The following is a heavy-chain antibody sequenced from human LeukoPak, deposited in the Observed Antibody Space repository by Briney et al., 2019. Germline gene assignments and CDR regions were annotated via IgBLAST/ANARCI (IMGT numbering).Heavy chain of an antibody. V-gene: IGHV3-53*01. CDR2: IYSGGNT. CDR3: ARRAGAYSHPYDY. J-gene: IGHJ4*02. CDR1: GFTVSSNS. Sequence: GGSLRLSCTVSGFTVSSNSMSWVRQAPGKGLEWVSFIYSGGNTHYSDSLKGRFTISRDNSKNTLYLQMNSLRVVDTAVYYCARRAGAYSHPYDYWGQGTLVTVSS. D-gene: IGHD4/OR15-4a*01.